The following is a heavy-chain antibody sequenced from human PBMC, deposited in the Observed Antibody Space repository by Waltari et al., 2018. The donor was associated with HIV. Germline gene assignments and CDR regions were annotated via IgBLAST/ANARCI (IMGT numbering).Heavy chain of an antibody. V-gene: IGHV3-74*02. CDR3: ARREATVVRGVYYYGMDV. CDR1: GFAFRSHG. J-gene: IGHJ6*02. D-gene: IGHD3-10*01. CDR2: IHSDGGST. Sequence: EVQLVESGGGLVQPVGSIRVSCSTSGFAFRSHGRHWGRQAPGKGLVWVSRIHSDGGSTSYADFVKGRFTISRDNAKNTLYLEMNSLRAEDTAVYYCARREATVVRGVYYYGMDVWGQGTTVTVSS.